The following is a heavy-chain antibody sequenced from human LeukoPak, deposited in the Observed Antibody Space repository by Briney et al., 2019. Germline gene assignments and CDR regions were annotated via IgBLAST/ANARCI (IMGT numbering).Heavy chain of an antibody. V-gene: IGHV3-23*01. CDR1: GFTFSSYA. CDR2: ISGSGSST. J-gene: IGHJ4*02. D-gene: IGHD3-22*01. CDR3: AKRTYDSSGYTFGY. Sequence: PGGSLRLSCAASGFTFSSYAMSWVRQAPGKGLEWVSAISGSGSSTYYADSVKGRFTISRDNSKNTLYLQMNSLRAEDTAVYYCAKRTYDSSGYTFGYWGQGTLVTVSS.